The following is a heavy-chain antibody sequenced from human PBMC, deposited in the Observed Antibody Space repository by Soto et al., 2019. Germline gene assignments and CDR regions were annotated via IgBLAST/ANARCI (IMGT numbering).Heavy chain of an antibody. CDR1: GYTFTNFG. CDR3: ATRSPAFDY. V-gene: IGHV1-18*01. J-gene: IGHJ4*02. Sequence: QVQMRQSGPEVKKPGASVKVSCKTSGYTFTNFGISWVRQAPGQGVEWMGWISTDKGNTNYAQKFQGRVTMTTDTSTSTGYMELRSLTSDYTAVYYCATRSPAFDYWGQGTLVTISS. CDR2: ISTDKGNT.